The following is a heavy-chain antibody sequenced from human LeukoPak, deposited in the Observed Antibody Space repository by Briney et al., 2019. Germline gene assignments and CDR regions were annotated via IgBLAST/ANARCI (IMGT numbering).Heavy chain of an antibody. Sequence: ETSVKFSCKASGFTFTSSAMQWVRQARGQRLEWIGWIVVGSGNTNYAQKFQERVTITRDMSTSTAYMELSSLRSEDTAVYYCAAGPAEHYYDSSCYYKNYYYYMDVWGKGTTVTVSS. CDR3: AAGPAEHYYDSSCYYKNYYYYMDV. V-gene: IGHV1-58*02. J-gene: IGHJ6*03. CDR1: GFTFTSSA. CDR2: IVVGSGNT. D-gene: IGHD3-22*01.